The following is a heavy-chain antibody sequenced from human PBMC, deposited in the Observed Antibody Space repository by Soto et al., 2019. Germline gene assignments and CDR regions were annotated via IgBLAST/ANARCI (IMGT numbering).Heavy chain of an antibody. CDR2: TSYTGRT. CDR3: AKAPPAHEGYAYYNDALDV. CDR1: GGSIIRYY. Sequence: QVQLQESGPGLVKASETLSLTCTVSGGSIIRYYWNWIRQPPGKGLEWIGFTSYTGRTNYNPSLHRRVATSVHTTKNQFSLRLPSVTAADTAVYDCAKAPPAHEGYAYYNDALDVCGQGTTVTVPS. V-gene: IGHV4-59*01. D-gene: IGHD5-12*01. J-gene: IGHJ6*02.